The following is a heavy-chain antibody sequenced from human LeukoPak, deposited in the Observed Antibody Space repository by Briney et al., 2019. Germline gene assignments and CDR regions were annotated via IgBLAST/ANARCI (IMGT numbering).Heavy chain of an antibody. CDR2: VIPIFGTA. CDR3: ASDVHSTADPYDY. J-gene: IGHJ4*02. CDR1: GGTFSSYA. Sequence: ASVKVSCKASGGTFSSYAISWVRQAPGQGLEWMGGVIPIFGTANYAQKFQGRVTITADESTSTAYMELSSLRSEDTAVYYCASDVHSTADPYDYWGQGTLVTVSS. D-gene: IGHD2-2*01. V-gene: IGHV1-69*13.